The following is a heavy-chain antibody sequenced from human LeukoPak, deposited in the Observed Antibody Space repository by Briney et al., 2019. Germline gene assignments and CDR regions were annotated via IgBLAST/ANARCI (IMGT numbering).Heavy chain of an antibody. Sequence: GGSLRLSCAASGFTVSSNYMSWVRQAPGKGLEWVSVIYSGGSTYYADSVKGRFTISRDNSKNTLYLQMNSLRAEDTAVYYCARDRCGGNSGVEDYFDYWGQGTLVTVSS. J-gene: IGHJ4*02. CDR3: ARDRCGGNSGVEDYFDY. D-gene: IGHD4-23*01. CDR1: GFTVSSNY. CDR2: IYSGGST. V-gene: IGHV3-53*01.